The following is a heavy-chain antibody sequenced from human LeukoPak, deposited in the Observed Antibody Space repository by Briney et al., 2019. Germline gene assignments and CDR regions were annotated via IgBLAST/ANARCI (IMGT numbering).Heavy chain of an antibody. D-gene: IGHD3-16*01. CDR3: ARGLSPEGWFDP. Sequence: PSETLSLTCAVSGGSFSSSNWWSWVRQPPGKGLEWIGEIYHSGSTNYNPSLKSRVTISVDTSKNQFSLKLSSVTAADTAVYYCARGLSPEGWFDPWGQGTLVTVPS. CDR2: IYHSGST. CDR1: GGSFSSSNW. V-gene: IGHV4-4*02. J-gene: IGHJ5*02.